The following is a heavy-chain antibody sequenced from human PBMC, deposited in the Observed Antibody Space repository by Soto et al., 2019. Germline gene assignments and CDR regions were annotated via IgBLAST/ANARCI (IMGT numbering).Heavy chain of an antibody. J-gene: IGHJ4*02. CDR1: GFTFSSYG. CDR2: ISSSGGSA. CDR3: ARGATSPSY. Sequence: EVQLLESGGGLVQPGGSLRLSCAASGFTFSSYGMSWVRQAPGKGLEGVSAISSSGGSAYYADSVKGRFTISRDNSKNTLYLQMNSLRAEDTAVYYGARGATSPSYWGQGTLVTVSS. V-gene: IGHV3-23*01.